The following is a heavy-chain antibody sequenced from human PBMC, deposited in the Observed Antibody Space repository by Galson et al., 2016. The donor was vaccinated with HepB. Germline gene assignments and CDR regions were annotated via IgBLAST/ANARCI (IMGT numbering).Heavy chain of an antibody. J-gene: IGHJ6*02. CDR3: AREPRTIRYQLLDIYYFSYAIDV. CDR1: GYTFTTYG. V-gene: IGHV1-18*01. Sequence: SVKVSCKASGYTFTTYGISWVRQAPGQGLEWMGWISAYNGNTNYAQKLQGRVTMTTDTSTSTAYMELRSLRSDDTAVYYCAREPRTIRYQLLDIYYFSYAIDVWGQGTTVTVSS. D-gene: IGHD2-2*01. CDR2: ISAYNGNT.